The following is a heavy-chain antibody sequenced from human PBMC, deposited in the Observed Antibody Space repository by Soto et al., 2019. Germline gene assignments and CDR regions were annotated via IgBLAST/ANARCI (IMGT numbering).Heavy chain of an antibody. D-gene: IGHD6-19*01. Sequence: SETLSLTCTVSGGSISSSSYYWGWIRQPPGKGLEWIGYIYYSGSTNYNPSLKSRVTISVDTSKNQFSLKLSSVTAADTAVYYCAIGHAVALLYFNYWGQATLVTVSS. J-gene: IGHJ4*02. CDR2: IYYSGST. CDR3: AIGHAVALLYFNY. V-gene: IGHV4-61*05. CDR1: GGSISSSSYY.